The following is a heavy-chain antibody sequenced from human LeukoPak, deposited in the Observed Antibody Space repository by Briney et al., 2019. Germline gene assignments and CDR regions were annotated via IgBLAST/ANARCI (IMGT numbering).Heavy chain of an antibody. D-gene: IGHD3-22*01. CDR3: ARHPLAITMTSFDP. Sequence: SETLSLTCTVSGGSISSYYWSWIRQPPGKGLEWIGYIYYSGSTYYNPSLKSRVTISVDTSKNQFSLKLSSVTAADTAVYYCARHPLAITMTSFDPWGQGTLVTVSS. CDR2: IYYSGST. J-gene: IGHJ5*02. CDR1: GGSISSYY. V-gene: IGHV4-59*04.